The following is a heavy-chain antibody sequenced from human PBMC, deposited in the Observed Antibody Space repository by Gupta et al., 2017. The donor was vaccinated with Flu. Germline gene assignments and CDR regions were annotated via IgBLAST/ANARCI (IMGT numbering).Heavy chain of an antibody. D-gene: IGHD3-9*01. V-gene: IGHV3-30*18. CDR2: ISYDGSNK. Sequence: QVQLVESGGGVVQPGRSLRLSCAASGFTFSSYGMHWVRQAPGKGLEWVAVISYDGSNKYYADSVKGRFTISRDNSKNTLYLQMNSLRAEDTAVYYCAKDGPPLLRYFDWLLYHFDYWGQGTLVTVSS. CDR1: GFTFSSYG. J-gene: IGHJ4*02. CDR3: AKDGPPLLRYFDWLLYHFDY.